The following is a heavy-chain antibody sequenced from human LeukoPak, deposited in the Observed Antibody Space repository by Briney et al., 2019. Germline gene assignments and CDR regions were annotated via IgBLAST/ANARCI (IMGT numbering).Heavy chain of an antibody. Sequence: SVKVSCKASGGTFSSYAISWVRQAPGQGLEWMGRIIPIFGKANYAQKFQGGVTITTDESTSTAYMELSSLRSEDTAVYYCARPARSCSGGSCHTLYFDYWGQGTLVTVSS. J-gene: IGHJ4*02. D-gene: IGHD2-15*01. V-gene: IGHV1-69*05. CDR3: ARPARSCSGGSCHTLYFDY. CDR1: GGTFSSYA. CDR2: IIPIFGKA.